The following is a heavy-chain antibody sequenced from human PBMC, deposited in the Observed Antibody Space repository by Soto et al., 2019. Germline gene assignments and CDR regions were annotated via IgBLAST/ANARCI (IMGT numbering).Heavy chain of an antibody. CDR2: FGPIFGAP. CDR3: ARGVTSGSFPPFDL. D-gene: IGHD1-26*01. Sequence: SVKVSCKASGDTFSRYPFSWGRQVPGQGLEWMGGFGPIFGAPNYAQNFLDRVTITADQFTSTVYLELSSLRSDDTAVYYCARGVTSGSFPPFDLWGQ. V-gene: IGHV1-69*13. CDR1: GDTFSRYP. J-gene: IGHJ4*01.